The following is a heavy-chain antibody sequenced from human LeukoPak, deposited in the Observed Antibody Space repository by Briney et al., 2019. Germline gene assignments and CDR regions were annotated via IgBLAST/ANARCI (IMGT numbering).Heavy chain of an antibody. CDR3: AKAGVDY. CDR1: GLTCSSVA. CDR2: ISGSGGST. J-gene: IGHJ4*02. D-gene: IGHD4-17*01. V-gene: IGHV3-23*01. Sequence: GWFLRLSCAASGLTCSSVAMGWVRQAPRKGLEWVSAISGSGGSTYYADSVKGRFTISRDNSKNTLYLQMNSLRAEDTAVYYCAKAGVDYWGQGTLVTVSS.